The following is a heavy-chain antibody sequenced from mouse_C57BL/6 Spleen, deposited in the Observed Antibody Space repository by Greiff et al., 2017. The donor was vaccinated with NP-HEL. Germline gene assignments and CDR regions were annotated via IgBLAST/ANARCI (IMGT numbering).Heavy chain of an antibody. CDR3: ARNYGIVLSYYFDY. J-gene: IGHJ2*01. CDR1: GYTFTDHT. Sequence: VQLQQSDAELVKPGASVKISCKVSGYTFTDHTIHWMKQRPEQGLEWIGYIYPRDGSTKYNEKFKGRATLTADKSYSTAYMQLNSLTSEDSAVYFCARNYGIVLSYYFDYWGQGTTLTVSS. CDR2: IYPRDGST. V-gene: IGHV1-78*01. D-gene: IGHD2-1*01.